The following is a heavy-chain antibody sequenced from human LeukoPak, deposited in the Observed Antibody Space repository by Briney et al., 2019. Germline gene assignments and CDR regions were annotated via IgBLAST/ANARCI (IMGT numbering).Heavy chain of an antibody. CDR1: GFTFSSYA. D-gene: IGHD7-27*01. CDR3: ARSPNWGSLFDY. J-gene: IGHJ4*02. V-gene: IGHV3-30-3*01. CDR2: ISYDGSNK. Sequence: GGSLRLSCAASGFTFSSYAMHWVRQAPGKGLEWVAVISYDGSNKYYADSVKGRFTISRDNAKNSLYLQMNSLRDEDTAVYYCARSPNWGSLFDYWGQGTLVTVSS.